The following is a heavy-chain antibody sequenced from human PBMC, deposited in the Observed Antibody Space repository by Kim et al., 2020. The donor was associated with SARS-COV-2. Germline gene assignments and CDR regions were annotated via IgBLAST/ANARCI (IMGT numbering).Heavy chain of an antibody. Sequence: GGSLRLSCAASGFTFSSYGMHWVRQAPGKGLEWVAVIWYDGSNKYYADSVKGRFTISRDNSKNTLYLQMNSLRAEDTAVYYCAKDYRIQLWSLGYGMDVWGQGTTVTVSS. CDR2: IWYDGSNK. D-gene: IGHD5-18*01. J-gene: IGHJ6*02. V-gene: IGHV3-33*06. CDR1: GFTFSSYG. CDR3: AKDYRIQLWSLGYGMDV.